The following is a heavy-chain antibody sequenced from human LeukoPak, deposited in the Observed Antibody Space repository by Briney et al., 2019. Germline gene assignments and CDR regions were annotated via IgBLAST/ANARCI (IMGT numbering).Heavy chain of an antibody. CDR2: IYPGDSDT. CDR1: GYSFTSYW. CDR3: ARRWYSGYDLHNWFDP. D-gene: IGHD5-12*01. J-gene: IGHJ5*02. V-gene: IGHV5-51*01. Sequence: GESLKISFKGSGYSFTSYWIGWVRQMPGKGLDWMGIIYPGDSDTRYSPSFQGQVTISADKSISTAYLQWSSLKASDPAMYYCARRWYSGYDLHNWFDPWGEGTLVTVSS.